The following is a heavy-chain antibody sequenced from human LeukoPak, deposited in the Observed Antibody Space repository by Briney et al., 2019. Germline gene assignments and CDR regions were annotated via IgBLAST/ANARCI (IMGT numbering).Heavy chain of an antibody. D-gene: IGHD5-12*01. CDR1: GGTFSSYV. J-gene: IGHJ3*02. CDR2: IIPIFGTA. CDR3: ARALDIVATTQSLDAFDI. V-gene: IGHV1-69*13. Sequence: ASVKVSCKASGGTFSSYVISWVRQAPGQGLEWMGGIIPIFGTANYAQKFQGRVTITADESTSTAYMELSSLRSEDTAVYYCARALDIVATTQSLDAFDIWGQGTMVTVSS.